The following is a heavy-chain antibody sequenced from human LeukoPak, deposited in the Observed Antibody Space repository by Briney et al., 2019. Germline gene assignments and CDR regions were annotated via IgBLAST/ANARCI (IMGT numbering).Heavy chain of an antibody. Sequence: GGSLRLSCAASGFSFSSYAMTWVRQAPGKGLEWVSVISGSGDSTYDADSVKGRFTISGDNSKNTLYLQMNSLRDEDTAVYYCANVGDYGGANWFDPWGQGTLVTVSS. V-gene: IGHV3-23*01. CDR2: ISGSGDST. J-gene: IGHJ5*02. CDR3: ANVGDYGGANWFDP. D-gene: IGHD4-23*01. CDR1: GFSFSSYA.